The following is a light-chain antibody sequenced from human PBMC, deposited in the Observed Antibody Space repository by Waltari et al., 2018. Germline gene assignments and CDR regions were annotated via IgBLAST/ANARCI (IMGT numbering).Light chain of an antibody. V-gene: IGKV3-15*01. CDR3: HQYNDWPLP. CDR2: GAS. CDR1: QCVSRK. J-gene: IGKJ5*01. Sequence: EIVMTQSLATLSVSPGERATLSCRASQCVSRKVAWDQQKPGQVPRLLIFGASTRATGIPSRFCGGRSGTEFTLTISSLQSEDFAVYYCHQYNDWPLPFGQGTRLDI.